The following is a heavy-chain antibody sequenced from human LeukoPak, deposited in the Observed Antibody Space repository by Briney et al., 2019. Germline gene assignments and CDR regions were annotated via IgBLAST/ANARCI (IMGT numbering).Heavy chain of an antibody. CDR2: IYSGGST. D-gene: IGHD2-15*01. CDR1: GLPIADFA. J-gene: IGHJ3*02. V-gene: IGHV3-53*04. Sequence: GGSLRLSCVASGLPIADFAMHWVRQAPGKGLEWVSVIYSGGSTYYADSVKGRFTISRHNSKNTLYLQMNSLRAEDTAVYYCARRRSAPGAFDIWGQGTMVTVSS. CDR3: ARRRSAPGAFDI.